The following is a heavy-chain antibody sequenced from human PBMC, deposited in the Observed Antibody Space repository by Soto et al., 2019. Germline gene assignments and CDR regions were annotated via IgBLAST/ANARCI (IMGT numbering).Heavy chain of an antibody. CDR2: IYPFNYDT. CDR3: ARARSAAGVYHPENYYYYMDV. CDR1: GYSFTSYF. V-gene: IGHV5-51*01. D-gene: IGHD6-13*01. J-gene: IGHJ6*03. Sequence: AESLKISCKGSGYSFTSYFIFCVRQMPGKDLERRVIIYPFNYDTTYSPTFHGQITISSDKSISTAYLQWRSLKASDTDMYYCARARSAAGVYHPENYYYYMDVWGKGTTVTVSX.